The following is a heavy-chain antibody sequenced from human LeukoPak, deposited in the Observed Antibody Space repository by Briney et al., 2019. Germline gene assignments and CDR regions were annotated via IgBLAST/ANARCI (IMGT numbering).Heavy chain of an antibody. CDR2: IIPILGIA. V-gene: IGHV1-69*04. Sequence: SVKVSCKASGGTFSSYAISWVRQARGQGLEWMGRIIPILGIANYAQKFQGRVTITADKSTSTAYMELSSLRSEDTAVYYCARRRCSGGSCYSFDYWGQGTLVTVSS. CDR3: ARRRCSGGSCYSFDY. D-gene: IGHD2-15*01. CDR1: GGTFSSYA. J-gene: IGHJ4*02.